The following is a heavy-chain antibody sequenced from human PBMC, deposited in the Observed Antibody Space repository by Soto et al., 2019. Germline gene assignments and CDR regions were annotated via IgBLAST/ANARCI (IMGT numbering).Heavy chain of an antibody. D-gene: IGHD6-13*01. Sequence: SETLSLTCTVSGDSITSGGYYWSWLRQPPGKGLEWIGYIYHSGGASYNPSLRGRAVISIDTSKNQFSLRLNAVTAADTATYYCARDQGYISSWYGSYFDYWGQGTLVTVSS. J-gene: IGHJ4*02. CDR2: IYHSGGA. CDR1: GDSITSGGYY. CDR3: ARDQGYISSWYGSYFDY. V-gene: IGHV4-31*03.